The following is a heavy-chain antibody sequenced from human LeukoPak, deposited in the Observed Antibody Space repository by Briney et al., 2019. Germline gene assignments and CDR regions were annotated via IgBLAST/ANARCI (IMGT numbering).Heavy chain of an antibody. Sequence: SGGPLRLSCGASGFTFDDYAMHWVRQSPGKGLEWSSLISWDGGSTYYADSVKGRFTISRDNSKNSLYLQMNSLRAEDTALYYCAKDISQRCSGGSCYSVVVFQHWGQGTLVTVSS. J-gene: IGHJ1*01. CDR1: GFTFDDYA. CDR3: AKDISQRCSGGSCYSVVVFQH. V-gene: IGHV3-43D*04. D-gene: IGHD2-15*01. CDR2: ISWDGGST.